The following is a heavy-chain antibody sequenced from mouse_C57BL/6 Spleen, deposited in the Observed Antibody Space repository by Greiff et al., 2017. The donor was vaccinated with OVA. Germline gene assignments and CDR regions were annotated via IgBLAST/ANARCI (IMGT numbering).Heavy chain of an antibody. J-gene: IGHJ4*01. CDR1: GYSFTGYY. V-gene: IGHV1-42*01. D-gene: IGHD2-5*01. Sequence: VQLQQSGPELVKPGASVKISCKASGYSFTGYYMNWVKQSPEKSLEWIGEINPGTGGTTYNQKFKAKATLTVDKSSSTAYMQLKSLTSEDSAVYYCARYSNGAMDYWGQGTSVTVSS. CDR2: INPGTGGT. CDR3: ARYSNGAMDY.